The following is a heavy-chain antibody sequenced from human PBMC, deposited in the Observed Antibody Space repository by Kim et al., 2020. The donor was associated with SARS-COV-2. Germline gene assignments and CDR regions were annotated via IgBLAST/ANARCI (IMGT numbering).Heavy chain of an antibody. J-gene: IGHJ4*02. V-gene: IGHV3-30*03. CDR3: AILPAYDSSGYYYNY. D-gene: IGHD3-22*01. Sequence: ESVKGRFTISRDNSKNTLYLQMNSLRAEDTAVYYCAILPAYDSSGYYYNYWGQGTLVTVSS.